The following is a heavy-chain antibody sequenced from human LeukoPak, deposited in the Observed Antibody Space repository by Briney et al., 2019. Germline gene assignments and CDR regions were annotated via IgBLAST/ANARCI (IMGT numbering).Heavy chain of an antibody. J-gene: IGHJ5*02. V-gene: IGHV1-18*01. CDR2: ISTYNGNP. CDR1: GYTFTSYG. CDR3: ARARTLHNRFDP. Sequence: ASVKVSCKASGYTFTSYGISWVRQAPGQGLEWMGWISTYNGNPNYAQNFRDRVTMTTDTPTTTAYMELSSLTSDDTAMYYCARARTLHNRFDPWGQGTLVTVSS. D-gene: IGHD1-14*01.